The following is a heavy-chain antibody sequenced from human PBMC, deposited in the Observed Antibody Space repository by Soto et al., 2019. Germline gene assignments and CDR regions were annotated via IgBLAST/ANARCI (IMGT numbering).Heavy chain of an antibody. V-gene: IGHV1-18*01. CDR3: ARGGRTAAADY. Sequence: QVQLVQSGAEVKKPGASVKVSCKASGYTFTSYGLTWVRQAPGQGLEWMGWTSTNNGNTNYAQKLQGRVTLTTDTYTPTANMELRRLRSDDTAVYYCARGGRTAAADYWGQGTLVTVSS. J-gene: IGHJ4*02. D-gene: IGHD6-13*01. CDR2: TSTNNGNT. CDR1: GYTFTSYG.